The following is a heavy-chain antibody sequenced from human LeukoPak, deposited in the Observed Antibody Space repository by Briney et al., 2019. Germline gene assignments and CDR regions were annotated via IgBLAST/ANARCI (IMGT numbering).Heavy chain of an antibody. J-gene: IGHJ4*02. CDR2: ISSSGSTI. Sequence: PGRSLRLSCAASGFTFNSYKMHWVRQAPGKGLEWVSYISSSGSTIYYADSVKGRFTISRDNAENSLHLQMNSLRAEDTAVYYCAREGETNSGSYGFDSWGQETLVTVSS. D-gene: IGHD1-26*01. CDR3: AREGETNSGSYGFDS. CDR1: GFTFNSYK. V-gene: IGHV3-48*03.